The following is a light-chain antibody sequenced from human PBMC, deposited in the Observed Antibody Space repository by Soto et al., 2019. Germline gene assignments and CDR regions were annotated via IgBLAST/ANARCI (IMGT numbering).Light chain of an antibody. CDR1: SSNIGSKT. V-gene: IGLV1-44*01. J-gene: IGLJ2*01. CDR2: TNN. CDR3: ATWDDSLNGPV. Sequence: QSVLTQPPSASGTPGQRVTISCSGSSSNIGSKTVNWYQQVPGTAPKLLIYTNNRRPSGVPDRFSGSKSGTSASLAISGLQSEDEADYYCATWDDSLNGPVFGGGTKVTVL.